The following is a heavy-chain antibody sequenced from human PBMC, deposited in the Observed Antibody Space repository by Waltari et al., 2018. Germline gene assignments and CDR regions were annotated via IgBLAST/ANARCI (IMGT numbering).Heavy chain of an antibody. CDR3: ARVNDFWSGSRHAANWFDP. CDR1: GGPISRYS. D-gene: IGHD3-3*01. CDR2: IYTSGST. Sequence: QLQLQESGPGLVKPSETLSLPCPVSGGPISRYSWSWTRPPPGQGLEWIGYIYTSGSTNYNPSLKSRVTISVDTSKNQFSLKLSSVTAADTAVYYCARVNDFWSGSRHAANWFDPWGQGTLVTVSS. J-gene: IGHJ5*02. V-gene: IGHV4-4*09.